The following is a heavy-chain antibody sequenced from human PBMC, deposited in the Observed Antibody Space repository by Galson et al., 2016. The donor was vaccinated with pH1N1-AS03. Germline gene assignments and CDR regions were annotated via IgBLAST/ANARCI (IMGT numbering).Heavy chain of an antibody. CDR3: VSRAGSDPFDV. CDR2: ISNDGATI. CDR1: GFIFSAYS. Sequence: SLRLSCAASGFIFSAYSMHWVRQAPGKGPEYVSAISNDGATIYYVDSVKGRFTISRDNFKNTLDLQMSSLRPEDTAMYYCVSRAGSDPFDVWGQGTKVTVSS. J-gene: IGHJ3*01. V-gene: IGHV3-64D*08.